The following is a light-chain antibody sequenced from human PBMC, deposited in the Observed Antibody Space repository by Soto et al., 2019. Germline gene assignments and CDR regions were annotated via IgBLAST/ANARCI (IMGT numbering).Light chain of an antibody. Sequence: QSVLTQPPSVSAAPGQKVTISCSGSSSNIGNNYVSWYQHLPGTAPKLLIYDNNKRPSGIPDRFSGAKSGTSATLGITGLQTGDEADYYCGTWDSSLSAVVFGGGTTLPVL. CDR3: GTWDSSLSAVV. V-gene: IGLV1-51*01. J-gene: IGLJ2*01. CDR1: SSNIGNNY. CDR2: DNN.